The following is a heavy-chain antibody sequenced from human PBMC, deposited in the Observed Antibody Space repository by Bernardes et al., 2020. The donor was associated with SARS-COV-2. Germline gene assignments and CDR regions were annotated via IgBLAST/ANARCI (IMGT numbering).Heavy chain of an antibody. CDR3: LRGFLRRASHDTFDI. CDR2: IGTLGDT. CDR1: GFTFSTYD. Sequence: GGSLRLSCAAAGFTFSTYDMHWVRHTTGNGLDWVSGIGTLGDTYYADSVKGRFTISREDAKNSLYLQMNSLRAGDTAVYYCLRGFLRRASHDTFDIWGQGTLVTVSS. V-gene: IGHV3-13*01. D-gene: IGHD3-3*01. J-gene: IGHJ3*02.